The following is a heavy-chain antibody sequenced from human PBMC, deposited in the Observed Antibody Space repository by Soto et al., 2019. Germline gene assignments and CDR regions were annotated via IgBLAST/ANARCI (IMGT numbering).Heavy chain of an antibody. CDR2: VYSGGST. D-gene: IGHD6-19*01. CDR3: ARNSLAVSGSAGWSFDL. Sequence: EVQLEESGGGLVQPGGSLRLSCAASGFTVSSNFMSWVRQAPGKGLEWVSVVYSGGSTYYADYVKGRFTISRHTSSNTLYLQMSSLRDEDTAVYYCARNSLAVSGSAGWSFDLGGRGTRFTVSS. V-gene: IGHV3-53*04. J-gene: IGHJ2*01. CDR1: GFTVSSNF.